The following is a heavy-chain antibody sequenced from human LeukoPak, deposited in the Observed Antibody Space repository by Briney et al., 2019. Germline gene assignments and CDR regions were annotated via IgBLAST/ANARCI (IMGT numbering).Heavy chain of an antibody. V-gene: IGHV4-59*01. Sequence: SETLSLTCTVSGGSISSYYWSWIRQPPGKGLEWIGYTYYSGSTKYKPSLKSRVTISVDTSKNQFSLKLSSMTAADTAVYYCARGGYYGSGNDFRFDPWGQGTLVTVSS. CDR3: ARGGYYGSGNDFRFDP. J-gene: IGHJ5*02. D-gene: IGHD3-10*01. CDR1: GGSISSYY. CDR2: TYYSGST.